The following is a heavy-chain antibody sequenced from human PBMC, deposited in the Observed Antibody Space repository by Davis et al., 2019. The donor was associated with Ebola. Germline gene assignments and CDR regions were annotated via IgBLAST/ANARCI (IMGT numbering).Heavy chain of an antibody. J-gene: IGHJ4*02. Sequence: PGGSLRLSCAASGFTFSSYGMHWVRQAPGKGLEWVAVISYDGSNKYYAGSVKGRFTISRDNSKNTLYLQMNSLRAEDTAVYYCAKDLGRIAVAGNPSGYWGQGTLVTVSS. V-gene: IGHV3-30*18. CDR2: ISYDGSNK. D-gene: IGHD6-19*01. CDR1: GFTFSSYG. CDR3: AKDLGRIAVAGNPSGY.